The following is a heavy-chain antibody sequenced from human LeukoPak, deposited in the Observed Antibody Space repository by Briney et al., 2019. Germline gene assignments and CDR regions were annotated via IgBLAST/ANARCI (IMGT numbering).Heavy chain of an antibody. J-gene: IGHJ4*02. CDR3: ARDNGGATHFDY. CDR1: GGSISSSSYY. Sequence: SETLSLTCTVSGGSISSSSYYWGWIRQPPGKGLEWIGSIYYSGSTYYNPSLKSRVTISEDTSKNQFSLKLSSVTAADTAVYYCARDNGGATHFDYWGQGTLVTVSS. V-gene: IGHV4-39*07. D-gene: IGHD1-26*01. CDR2: IYYSGST.